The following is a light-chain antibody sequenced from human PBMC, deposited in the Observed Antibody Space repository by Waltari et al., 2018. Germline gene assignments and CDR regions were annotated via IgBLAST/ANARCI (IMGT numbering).Light chain of an antibody. CDR3: QQYYTTPYT. J-gene: IGKJ2*01. Sequence: DFVITQSPDSLPVSLGKRPPITARPSKSVSYSSNNKNYLAWYQQKPGQPPNLLIYWASTREAGVPDRFSGSGSGTDFTLTISSLQAEDVAVYYCQQYYTTPYTFGQGTKLEIK. CDR2: WAS. V-gene: IGKV4-1*01. CDR1: KSVSYSSNNKNY.